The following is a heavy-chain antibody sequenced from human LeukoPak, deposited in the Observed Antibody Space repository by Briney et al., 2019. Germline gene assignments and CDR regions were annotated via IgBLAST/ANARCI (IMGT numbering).Heavy chain of an antibody. CDR3: ARERLGSTSIEFDY. V-gene: IGHV4-38-2*02. J-gene: IGHJ4*02. CDR1: GYSISSGYY. CDR2: IYHSGST. D-gene: IGHD2-2*01. Sequence: SETLSLTCTVSGYSISSGYYWGWIRQPPGKGLEWIGSIYHSGSTYYNPSLKSRVTISVDTSKNQFSLKLSSVTAADTAVYYCARERLGSTSIEFDYWGQGTLVTVSS.